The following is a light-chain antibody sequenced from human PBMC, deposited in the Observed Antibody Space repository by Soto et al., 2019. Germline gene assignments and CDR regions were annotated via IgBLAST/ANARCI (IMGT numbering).Light chain of an antibody. CDR2: GTS. Sequence: IVMTQSPVALSVSPGERAALSCRASPSVGRNFAWYQQRPAQAPRVLIYGTSTMATGVPSRFSGSGSGTDFTLTISSLQSEDFAAYYCQQDNNWPYTFGQGTRVEIK. J-gene: IGKJ2*01. CDR1: PSVGRN. V-gene: IGKV3-15*01. CDR3: QQDNNWPYT.